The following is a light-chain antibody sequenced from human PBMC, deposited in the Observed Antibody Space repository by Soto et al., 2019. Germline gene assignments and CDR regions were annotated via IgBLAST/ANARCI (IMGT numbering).Light chain of an antibody. CDR1: ATLERW. V-gene: IGKV1-5*01. CDR3: QQSFSPRLT. Sequence: IPCAASATLERWMAWYQQKPGKAPNVLIYAASTLQSGGLSRFSGSASGAEFTLTISNLQSEDFATYYCQQSFSPRLTSGGGTKVDIK. CDR2: AAS. J-gene: IGKJ4*01.